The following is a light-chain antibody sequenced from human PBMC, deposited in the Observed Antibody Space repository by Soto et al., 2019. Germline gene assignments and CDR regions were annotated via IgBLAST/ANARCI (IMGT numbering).Light chain of an antibody. CDR2: GAS. J-gene: IGKJ1*01. CDR1: QSVSSNF. CDR3: QQYGSSPWT. V-gene: IGKV3-20*01. Sequence: EIVMTQSPGTLSLSPGETATLSCRASQSVSSNFLAWYQQKPGQAPRLXIYGASRRATGIPDRFSGGGSGTEFTFTISRLQPEDFEVYYCQQYGSSPWTFGQGTKVDIK.